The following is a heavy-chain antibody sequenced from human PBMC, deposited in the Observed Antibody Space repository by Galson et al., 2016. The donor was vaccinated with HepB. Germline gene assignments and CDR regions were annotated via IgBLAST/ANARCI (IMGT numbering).Heavy chain of an antibody. CDR1: GGSVSSSNW. D-gene: IGHD6-19*01. CDR2: INRDGSVT. Sequence: ETLSLTCAVSGGSVSSSNWWSWVRQAPGKGLEWVANINRDGSVTHYVDSVEGRFTISRDNAKNSLFLQMNSLRVEDTAVYYCARDRTTGDSSAWYDALDYWGQGTPGTISS. J-gene: IGHJ4*02. CDR3: ARDRTTGDSSAWYDALDY. V-gene: IGHV3-7*01.